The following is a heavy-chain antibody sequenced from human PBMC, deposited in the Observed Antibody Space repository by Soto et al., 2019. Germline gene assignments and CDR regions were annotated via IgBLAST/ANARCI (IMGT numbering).Heavy chain of an antibody. CDR1: GGTFSTYT. J-gene: IGHJ5*02. V-gene: IGHV1-69*04. Sequence: SVKVSYKASGGTFSTYTITLVRHTPGQGLEWMGRIIPIIGIINYAQKFQGRVTITADKFTGTAYMELTRLRSDDKAVYYCAGDPDSHYNDSHAYSYPWGQGTLVTVSS. D-gene: IGHD3-22*01. CDR2: IIPIIGII. CDR3: AGDPDSHYNDSHAYSYP.